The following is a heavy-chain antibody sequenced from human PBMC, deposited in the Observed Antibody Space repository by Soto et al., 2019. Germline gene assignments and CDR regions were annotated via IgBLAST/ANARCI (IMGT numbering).Heavy chain of an antibody. CDR2: IYYSGST. V-gene: IGHV4-59*01. D-gene: IGHD4-17*01. CDR1: GGSISSYY. CDR3: VRGGTYGDYEARGRYYYYGMDV. Sequence: SETLSLTCPVSGGSISSYYWSWIRQPPGKGLELIGYIYYSGSTNYNPSLKSRVTISVDTSKNQFSLKLSSVTAADSAVHYCVRGGTYGDYEARGRYYYYGMDVWGQGTTVT. J-gene: IGHJ6*01.